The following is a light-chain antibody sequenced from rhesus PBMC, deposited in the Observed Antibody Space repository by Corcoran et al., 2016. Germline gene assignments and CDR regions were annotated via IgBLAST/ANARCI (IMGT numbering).Light chain of an antibody. CDR2: AAS. CDR3: QHYYDNPLT. V-gene: IGKV1S12*01. Sequence: IQMTQSPSALSASVGDRVTISCRASQNIYSNLAWYQQKPGKAPKFLLYAASSLQTGLPSRFSGNGSWTDFTLTISSLQPEDSAAYYCQHYYDNPLTFGGGTKVELK. CDR1: QNIYSN. J-gene: IGKJ4*01.